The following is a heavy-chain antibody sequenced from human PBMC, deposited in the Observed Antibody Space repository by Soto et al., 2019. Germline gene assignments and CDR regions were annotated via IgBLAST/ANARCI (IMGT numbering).Heavy chain of an antibody. Sequence: SETLSLTCTVSGGSITRRNHYWGWVRQPPGKGLEWVASIHHTGTTYYNPSLRSRITMSIDTSNNRFSLGLNSVTASDTAVYFCVSQRTTVPTQAYFDYWGPGALVTVSS. CDR1: GGSITRRNHY. D-gene: IGHD4-17*01. CDR3: VSQRTTVPTQAYFDY. V-gene: IGHV4-39*01. CDR2: IHHTGTT. J-gene: IGHJ4*02.